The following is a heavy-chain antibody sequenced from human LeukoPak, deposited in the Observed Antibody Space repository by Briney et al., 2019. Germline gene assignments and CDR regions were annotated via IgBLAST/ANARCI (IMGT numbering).Heavy chain of an antibody. J-gene: IGHJ4*02. CDR3: ARVGTAAAHDY. Sequence: GGSLRLSCAASGFTFSSYGMNWVRQAPGKGLEWVSYISSSSSTIYYADSVKGRFTISRDNAKNSLYLQMNSLRAEDTAVYYCARVGTAAAHDYWGQGTLVTVSS. V-gene: IGHV3-48*01. CDR1: GFTFSSYG. CDR2: ISSSSSTI. D-gene: IGHD6-13*01.